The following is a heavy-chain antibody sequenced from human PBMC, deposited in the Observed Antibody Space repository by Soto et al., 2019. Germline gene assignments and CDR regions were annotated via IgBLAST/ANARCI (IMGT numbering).Heavy chain of an antibody. CDR3: ASLRSRWNIDY. D-gene: IGHD6-13*01. CDR2: IYYTGST. Sequence: QVQLQESGPGLVKPSQTLSLTCTVSGGSISTDDHYWSWIRQPPGKGLEWIGYIYYTGSTHYNPSLHSRLFTSLDTSENQFSLQLTSVTAADTAVYYCASLRSRWNIDYWGQGTLVTVSS. V-gene: IGHV4-30-4*01. J-gene: IGHJ4*02. CDR1: GGSISTDDHY.